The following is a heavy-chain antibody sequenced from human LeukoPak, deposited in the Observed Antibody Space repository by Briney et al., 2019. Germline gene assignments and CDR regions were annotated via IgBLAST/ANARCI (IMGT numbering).Heavy chain of an antibody. V-gene: IGHV3-23*01. J-gene: IGHJ6*02. Sequence: PGGSLRLSCAASGFTFSSFAMSWVRQAPGKGLEWVSTISGTSGSTYYADSVKGRFTISRDNSKNTLYLQMNSLRAEDTAVYYCARYSSDVWGQGTTVTVSS. CDR1: GFTFSSFA. D-gene: IGHD6-6*01. CDR2: ISGTSGST. CDR3: ARYSSDV.